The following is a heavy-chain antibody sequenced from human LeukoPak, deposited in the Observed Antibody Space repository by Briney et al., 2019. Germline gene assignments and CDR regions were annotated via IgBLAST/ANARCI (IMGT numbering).Heavy chain of an antibody. CDR2: IYYGGST. CDR1: GGSISSGGYY. D-gene: IGHD4-17*01. Sequence: PSETLSLTCTVSGGSISSGGYYWSWVRQHPEKGLEWIGHIYYGGSTYYNPSLKSRITISVDTSQNQFSLELTSVTAADTAVYHCARGRGRNTNDYGLFDCWGQGTLVTVSS. V-gene: IGHV4-31*03. J-gene: IGHJ4*02. CDR3: ARGRGRNTNDYGLFDC.